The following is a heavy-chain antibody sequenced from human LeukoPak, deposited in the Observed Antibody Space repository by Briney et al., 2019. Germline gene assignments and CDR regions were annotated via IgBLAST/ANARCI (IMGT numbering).Heavy chain of an antibody. CDR1: GFTFSSYS. CDR2: ISSSSSTI. CDR3: ARGSRVSDY. J-gene: IGHJ4*02. Sequence: GGSLRLSCAASGFTFSSYSMNWVRQAPGKGLEWVSYISSSSSTIYYADSVKGRFTISRDNAKNSLYLQMNSLRAEDTAVYYCARGSRVSDYWGQGTLVTVSS. D-gene: IGHD3-10*01. V-gene: IGHV3-48*01.